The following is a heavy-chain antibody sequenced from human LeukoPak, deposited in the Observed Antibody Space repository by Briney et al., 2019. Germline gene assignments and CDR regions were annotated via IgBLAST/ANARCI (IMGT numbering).Heavy chain of an antibody. D-gene: IGHD1-26*01. Sequence: PGGSLRLSCAASGFTFSSYAMHWVRQAPGKGLEWVAVISYDGSNKYYADSVKGRFTISRDNSKNTLYLQMNSLRAEDTAVYYCARENRSPDYYYYYGMDVWGQGTTVTVSS. CDR2: ISYDGSNK. CDR3: ARENRSPDYYYYYGMDV. J-gene: IGHJ6*02. V-gene: IGHV3-30-3*01. CDR1: GFTFSSYA.